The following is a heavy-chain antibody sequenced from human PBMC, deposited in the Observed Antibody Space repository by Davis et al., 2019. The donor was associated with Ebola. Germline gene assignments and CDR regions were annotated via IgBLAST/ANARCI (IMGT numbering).Heavy chain of an antibody. Sequence: SQTLSLTCTLSGGSISSYYLTWIRQPTRKGLAWIGTIYYSGSTYYNPSLKSRVTMSVDTSMNQFTLRLSSVTAADTAVYYCARQSHSSSWYGGYYFDYWGQGTLVTVSS. CDR3: ARQSHSSSWYGGYYFDY. CDR1: GGSISSYY. D-gene: IGHD6-13*01. CDR2: IYYSGST. V-gene: IGHV4-59*04. J-gene: IGHJ4*02.